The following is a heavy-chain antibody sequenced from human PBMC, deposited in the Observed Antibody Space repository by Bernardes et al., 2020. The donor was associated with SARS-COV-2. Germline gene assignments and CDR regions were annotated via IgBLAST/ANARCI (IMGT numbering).Heavy chain of an antibody. CDR2: IYADGSS. Sequence: GGSLRLSCAASGFTVNSKYMTWVRQAPGKGLDWVSIIYADGSSRYADSVKGRFTISRDNSKNTVSLQMNSLRAEDTAVYYCARGLRWAFDYWGQGTLVSVSS. CDR3: ARGLRWAFDY. V-gene: IGHV3-53*01. D-gene: IGHD4-17*01. J-gene: IGHJ4*02. CDR1: GFTVNSKY.